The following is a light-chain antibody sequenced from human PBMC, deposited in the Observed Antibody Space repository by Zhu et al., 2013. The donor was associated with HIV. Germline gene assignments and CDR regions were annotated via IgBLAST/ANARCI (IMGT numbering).Light chain of an antibody. CDR3: QHNDTSSLT. Sequence: EMVMTQSPATLSVSPGERATLSCRASQSVNINLAWYQQKPGQAPRLLIYGVSTRATGIPDRFSGSGSGTDFTLSISRLDPEDFAVYYCQHNDTSSLTFGGGTTVEVK. V-gene: IGKV3D-15*01. CDR2: GVS. J-gene: IGKJ4*01. CDR1: QSVNIN.